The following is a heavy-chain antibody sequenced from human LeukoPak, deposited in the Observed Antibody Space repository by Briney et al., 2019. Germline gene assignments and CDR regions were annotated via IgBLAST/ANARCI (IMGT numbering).Heavy chain of an antibody. J-gene: IGHJ1*01. D-gene: IGHD1-1*01. V-gene: IGHV3-20*04. CDR2: INWIGDTT. CDR1: GFTFDDYG. CDR3: ATNPPGRTYLQD. Sequence: GGSLRLSCAASGFTFDDYGMTWVRQVPGKGLEWIAEINWIGDTTRYGDSVKGRFTISRDNAKNSLDLQINSLRVKDTAFYYCATNPPGRTYLQDWGQGTLVTVSS.